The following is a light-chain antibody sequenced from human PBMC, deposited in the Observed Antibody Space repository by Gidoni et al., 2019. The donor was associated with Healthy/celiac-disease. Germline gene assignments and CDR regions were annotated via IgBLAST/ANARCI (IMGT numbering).Light chain of an antibody. CDR2: GKN. Sequence: SSELTQDPAVWVALGPAVRITCQGDSLRSYYARWYQQKPGQAPVLVSYGKNNRPSGIPDRFSGSSSGNTASLTIPGAPAEDEAYYYCNSRDSSCNHVVFGGGTKLTVL. CDR3: NSRDSSCNHVV. V-gene: IGLV3-19*01. CDR1: SLRSYY. J-gene: IGLJ2*01.